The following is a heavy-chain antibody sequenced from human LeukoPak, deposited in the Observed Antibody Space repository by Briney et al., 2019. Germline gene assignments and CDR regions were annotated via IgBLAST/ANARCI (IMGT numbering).Heavy chain of an antibody. J-gene: IGHJ4*02. D-gene: IGHD3-10*01. CDR2: IYSGATT. V-gene: IGHV3-53*01. CDR3: AKSVFHSGNY. Sequence: GGSLRLSCAASGFTLSTYYMNWVRQAPGKGLEWVSIIYSGATTYYADSVKGRFTISRDTSKNTVSLQMSSLRAGDTAVYYCAKSVFHSGNYWGQGTLVTVSS. CDR1: GFTLSTYY.